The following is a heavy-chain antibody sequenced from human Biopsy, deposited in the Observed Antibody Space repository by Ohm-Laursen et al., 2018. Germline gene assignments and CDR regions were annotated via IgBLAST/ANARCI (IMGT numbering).Heavy chain of an antibody. CDR2: INRDGSST. V-gene: IGHV3-74*01. CDR3: ARDGEAKYCKHGVCPSDF. D-gene: IGHD2-8*01. J-gene: IGHJ4*02. CDR1: EFIFSRFW. Sequence: SLRLSCAASEFIFSRFWMYWVRQAPGKGLVWVSRINRDGSSTNYADAVKGRFTISRDNGKNSVYLQMNSLRVEDTAVYYCARDGEAKYCKHGVCPSDFWGQGTLVTVSS.